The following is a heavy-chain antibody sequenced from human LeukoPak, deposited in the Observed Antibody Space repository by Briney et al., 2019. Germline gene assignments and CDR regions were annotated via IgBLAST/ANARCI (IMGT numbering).Heavy chain of an antibody. CDR3: ARTNQLPYPAGYYYYYMDV. CDR1: GFTFSSYW. Sequence: GSLRLSCAASGFTFSSYWMSWVRQASGKGLEWVANIKQDGSEKYYVDSVKGRFTISRDNAKNSLYLQMNSLRAEDTAVYYCARTNQLPYPAGYYYYYMDVWGKGTTVTVSS. CDR2: IKQDGSEK. J-gene: IGHJ6*03. D-gene: IGHD2-2*02. V-gene: IGHV3-7*01.